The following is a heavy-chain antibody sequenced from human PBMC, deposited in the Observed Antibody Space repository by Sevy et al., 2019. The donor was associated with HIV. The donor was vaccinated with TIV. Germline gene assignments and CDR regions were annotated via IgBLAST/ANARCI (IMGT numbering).Heavy chain of an antibody. J-gene: IGHJ4*02. CDR2: ISYDGSNK. Sequence: GGSLRLSCAASGFTFSSYAMHWVRQAPGKGLEWVAVISYDGSNKYYADSVKGRFTISRDNSKNTLYLQMNSLRAEDTAVYYCATSRSSSFPTYWGQGTLVTVSS. D-gene: IGHD6-13*01. CDR1: GFTFSSYA. V-gene: IGHV3-30-3*01. CDR3: ATSRSSSFPTY.